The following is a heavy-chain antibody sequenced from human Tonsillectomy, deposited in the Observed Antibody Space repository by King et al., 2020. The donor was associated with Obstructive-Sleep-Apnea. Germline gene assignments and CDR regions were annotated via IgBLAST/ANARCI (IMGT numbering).Heavy chain of an antibody. CDR3: AKDAGWGERWLQFTDY. CDR1: GFTFSSYA. V-gene: IGHV3-23*04. CDR2: ISGSGGST. J-gene: IGHJ4*02. D-gene: IGHD5-24*01. Sequence: VQLVESGGGLVQPGGSLRLSCAASGFTFSSYAMSWVRQAPGKGLEWVSAISGSGGSTYYADSVKGRFTISRDNSKNTLYLQMNSLRAEDTAVYYCAKDAGWGERWLQFTDYWGQGTLVTVSS.